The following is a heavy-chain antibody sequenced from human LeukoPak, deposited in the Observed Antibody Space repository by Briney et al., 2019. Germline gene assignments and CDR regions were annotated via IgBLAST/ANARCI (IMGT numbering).Heavy chain of an antibody. CDR3: AKDGEVGYQDYYYYYMDV. V-gene: IGHV3-30*02. Sequence: GGSLRLSCAASGFTFSSYGLHWVRQAPGKGLEWVAFIRYDGSNKYYADSVKGRFTISRDNSKNTLYLQMNSLSAEDTAVYYCAKDGEVGYQDYYYYYMDVWGKGTTVTVSS. CDR2: IRYDGSNK. D-gene: IGHD5-12*01. CDR1: GFTFSSYG. J-gene: IGHJ6*03.